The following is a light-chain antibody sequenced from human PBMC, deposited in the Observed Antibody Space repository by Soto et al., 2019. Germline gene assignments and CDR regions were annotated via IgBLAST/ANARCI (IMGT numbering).Light chain of an antibody. Sequence: DIQMTQSPSSLSASVGDRVTIPCRASQGIRNDLGWYQPNLGMAPKRLIYRASTLPGGVPSRFSGSASGTEFTLTVSSLQHDEFATYYCRQHVMYPLSFGGGTKVEIK. J-gene: IGKJ4*01. CDR1: QGIRND. V-gene: IGKV1-17*01. CDR2: RAS. CDR3: RQHVMYPLS.